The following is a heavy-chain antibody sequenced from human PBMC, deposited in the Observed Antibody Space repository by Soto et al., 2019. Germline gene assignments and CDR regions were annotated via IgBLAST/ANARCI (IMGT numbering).Heavy chain of an antibody. D-gene: IGHD2-15*01. CDR3: AKDSGWSGYCSGGSCYSNFDY. CDR1: GFTFSSYA. V-gene: IGHV3-23*01. J-gene: IGHJ4*02. Sequence: EVQLLESGGGLVQPGGSLRLSCAASGFTFSSYAMSWVRQAPGKGLEWVSGISGSGGSTYYADSVKGRFTISRDNSKNTRYLQMNSLRAEDTAVYYCAKDSGWSGYCSGGSCYSNFDYWGQGTLVTVSS. CDR2: ISGSGGST.